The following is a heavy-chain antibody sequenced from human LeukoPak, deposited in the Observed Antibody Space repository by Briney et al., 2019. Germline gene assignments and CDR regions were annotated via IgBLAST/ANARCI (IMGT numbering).Heavy chain of an antibody. CDR3: ARAGGYCSIFSCFYFDY. Sequence: PSETLSLTCTVSGGSISSSSYYWGWIRQPPGKGLEWIGSVYYSGSTYYNPSLKSRVTISVDTSKNQFSLKLNSVTAADTAVYYCARAGGYCSIFSCFYFDYWGQGTLVTVSS. CDR2: VYYSGST. V-gene: IGHV4-39*07. CDR1: GGSISSSSYY. J-gene: IGHJ4*02. D-gene: IGHD2-2*01.